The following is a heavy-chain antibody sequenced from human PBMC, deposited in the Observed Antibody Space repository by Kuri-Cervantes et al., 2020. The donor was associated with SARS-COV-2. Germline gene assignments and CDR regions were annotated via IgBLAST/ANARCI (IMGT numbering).Heavy chain of an antibody. V-gene: IGHV3-33*01. CDR1: GFTFSSYG. Sequence: GESLKISCAASGFTFSSYGMHWVRQAPGKGLEWVAVIWYDGSNKYYADSVKGRFTISRDSSKNTLYLQMNSLRAEDTAVYYCAREEDGYYYYYAMDVWGQGTTVTVSS. CDR2: IWYDGSNK. CDR3: AREEDGYYYYYAMDV. J-gene: IGHJ6*02. D-gene: IGHD5-24*01.